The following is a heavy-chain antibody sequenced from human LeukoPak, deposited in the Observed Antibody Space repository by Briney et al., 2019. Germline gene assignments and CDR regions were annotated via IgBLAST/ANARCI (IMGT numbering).Heavy chain of an antibody. CDR1: GFTFSSYA. CDR2: ISSNGGST. V-gene: IGHV3-64*01. J-gene: IGHJ4*02. D-gene: IGHD3-10*01. CDR3: ARDWGAYGSGSYYPPAY. Sequence: GGSLRLSCAASGFTFSSYAMHWVRQAPGKGLEYVSAISSNGGSTYYANSVKGRFTISRDNSKNTLYLQMGSLRAEDMAVCYCARDWGAYGSGSYYPPAYWGQGTLVTVSS.